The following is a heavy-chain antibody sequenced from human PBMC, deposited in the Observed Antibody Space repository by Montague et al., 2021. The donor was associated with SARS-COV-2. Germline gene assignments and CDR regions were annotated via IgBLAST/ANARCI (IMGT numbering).Heavy chain of an antibody. Sequence: SETLSLTCTVSGDSFNSPKYYCAWIRQPPGKGLEWIGSSYYSGTIYDNPSLRSQVTISVDTSKTQFSLKMNSVTAADTAVYYCARGSYGSGSYHAFDIWSQGTVVAVSS. CDR1: GDSFNSPKYY. J-gene: IGHJ3*02. CDR3: ARGSYGSGSYHAFDI. V-gene: IGHV4-39*01. D-gene: IGHD3-10*01. CDR2: SYYSGTI.